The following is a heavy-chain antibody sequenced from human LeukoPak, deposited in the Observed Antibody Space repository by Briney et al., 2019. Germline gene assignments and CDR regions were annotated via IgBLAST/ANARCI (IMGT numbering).Heavy chain of an antibody. J-gene: IGHJ3*02. Sequence: GGSLRLSCAASGFTFSSYGMHWVRQAPGKGLEWVAVIWYDGSNKYYADSVKGRFTISRDNAKNSLYLQMNSLRAEDTAVYYCARVGYGDYDWSFDIWGQGTMVTVSS. CDR3: ARVGYGDYDWSFDI. CDR1: GFTFSSYG. V-gene: IGHV3-33*01. D-gene: IGHD4-17*01. CDR2: IWYDGSNK.